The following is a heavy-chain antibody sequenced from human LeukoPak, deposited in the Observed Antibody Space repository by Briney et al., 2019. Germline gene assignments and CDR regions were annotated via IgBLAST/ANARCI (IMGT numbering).Heavy chain of an antibody. V-gene: IGHV1-46*01. J-gene: IGHJ4*02. CDR2: INPSGGST. CDR3: AGTYYYDSSGYYYVYYFDY. Sequence: ASVKVSCKASGYTFTSYYMHWVRQAPGQGLEWMGIINPSGGSTSYAQKFQGRVTMTRDTSTSTVYMELSSLRSEDTAVYYCAGTYYYDSSGYYYVYYFDYWGQGTLVTVSS. D-gene: IGHD3-22*01. CDR1: GYTFTSYY.